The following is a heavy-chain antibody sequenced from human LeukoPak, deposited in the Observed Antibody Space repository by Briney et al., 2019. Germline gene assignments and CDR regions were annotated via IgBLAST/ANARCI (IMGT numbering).Heavy chain of an antibody. CDR2: IRYDGSKK. Sequence: PGGSLRLSCAASGFIFSSYGMHWVRQAPGKGLEWVAFIRYDGSKKYYADSVKGRFTISRDNSKNTLYLQMNSLRAEDTAVYYCARVMGRYCSSTSCYVDYWGQGTLVTVSS. V-gene: IGHV3-30*02. J-gene: IGHJ4*02. D-gene: IGHD2-2*01. CDR1: GFIFSSYG. CDR3: ARVMGRYCSSTSCYVDY.